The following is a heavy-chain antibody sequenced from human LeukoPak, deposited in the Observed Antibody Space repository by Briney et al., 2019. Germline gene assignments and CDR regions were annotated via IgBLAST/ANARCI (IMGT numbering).Heavy chain of an antibody. D-gene: IGHD6-19*01. CDR1: GFTFSSYD. Sequence: GGSLRLSCAASGFTFSSYDMHWVRQAPGKGLVWVSHISSDGSSTRYADSVKGRFTISRDNAKNTLYLQMSSLRAEDTAVYYCATYSGAYSSGWPHYWGQGTLVTVSS. CDR3: ATYSGAYSSGWPHY. CDR2: ISSDGSST. V-gene: IGHV3-74*01. J-gene: IGHJ4*02.